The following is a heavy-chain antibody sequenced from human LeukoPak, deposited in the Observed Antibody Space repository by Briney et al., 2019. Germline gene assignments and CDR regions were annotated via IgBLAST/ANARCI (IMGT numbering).Heavy chain of an antibody. Sequence: SQTLSLTCTVSGGSISSGSYYWSWIRQPAGKGLEWIGRIYTSGSTNYNPSLKSRVTISVDTSKNQFSLKLSSVTAADTAVYYCASDVAVADGRWFDPWGQGTLVTVSS. D-gene: IGHD6-19*01. V-gene: IGHV4-61*02. CDR2: IYTSGST. CDR1: GGSISSGSYY. CDR3: ASDVAVADGRWFDP. J-gene: IGHJ5*02.